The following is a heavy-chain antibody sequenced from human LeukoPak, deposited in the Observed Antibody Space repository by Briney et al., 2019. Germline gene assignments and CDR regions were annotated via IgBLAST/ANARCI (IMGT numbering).Heavy chain of an antibody. J-gene: IGHJ4*02. CDR2: ISSSSSTI. CDR3: AKDMRDRIPADRGPFDY. V-gene: IGHV3-48*04. D-gene: IGHD6-13*01. CDR1: GFTFSSYS. Sequence: PGGSLRLSCAASGFTFSSYSMNWVRQAPGKGLEWVSYISSSSSTIYYADSVKGRFTISRDNAKNSLYLQMNSLRAEDTALYYCAKDMRDRIPADRGPFDYWGPGTLVTVSS.